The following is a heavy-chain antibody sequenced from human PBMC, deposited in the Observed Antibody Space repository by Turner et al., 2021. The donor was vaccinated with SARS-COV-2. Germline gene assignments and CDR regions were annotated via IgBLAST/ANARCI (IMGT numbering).Heavy chain of an antibody. D-gene: IGHD3-22*01. CDR2: ISGSGGST. Sequence: EVQLLESGGGLVQPGESLRLPCAASGFTFSSYAMRWVRQAPGKGLEWVSAISGSGGSTYYADSVKGRFTISRDNSKNTLYLQMNSLRAEDTAVYYCAKADRVMIVVVITLFDYWGQGTLVTVSS. V-gene: IGHV3-23*01. CDR3: AKADRVMIVVVITLFDY. CDR1: GFTFSSYA. J-gene: IGHJ4*02.